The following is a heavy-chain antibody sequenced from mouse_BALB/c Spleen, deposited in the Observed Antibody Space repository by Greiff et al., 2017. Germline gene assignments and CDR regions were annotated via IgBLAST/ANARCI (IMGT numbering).Heavy chain of an antibody. CDR2: INPSSGYT. Sequence: QVHVKQSGAELARPGASVKMSCKASGYTFTSYTMHWVKQRPGQGLEWIGYINPSSGYTNYNQKFKDKATLTADKSSSTAYMQLSSLTSEDSAVYYCARERYDKEVYAMDYWGQGTSVTVSS. D-gene: IGHD2-14*01. CDR3: ARERYDKEVYAMDY. CDR1: GYTFTSYT. J-gene: IGHJ4*01. V-gene: IGHV1-4*01.